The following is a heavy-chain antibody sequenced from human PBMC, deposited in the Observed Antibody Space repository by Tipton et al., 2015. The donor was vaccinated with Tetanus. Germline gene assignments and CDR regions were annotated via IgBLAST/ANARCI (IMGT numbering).Heavy chain of an antibody. J-gene: IGHJ4*02. CDR1: GGSISDYY. V-gene: IGHV4-4*07. Sequence: TLSLTCTVSGGSISDYYWSWIRQPAGKGLGWIGRIYISGKTYYNPSLKSRVTISVDTSKSQFSLKLSSVTAADTAVYYCATSKGGAARPRFDYWGQGTLVTVSS. CDR3: ATSKGGAARPRFDY. CDR2: IYISGKT. D-gene: IGHD6-6*01.